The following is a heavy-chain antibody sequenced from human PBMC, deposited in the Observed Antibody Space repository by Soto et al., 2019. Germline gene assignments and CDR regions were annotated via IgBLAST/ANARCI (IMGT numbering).Heavy chain of an antibody. D-gene: IGHD3-9*01. CDR1: GGSISSSSYY. J-gene: IGHJ5*02. CDR3: ARPYYDILTGLISWFDP. CDR2: IYYSGST. Sequence: QLQLQESGPGLVKPSETLSLTCTVSGGSISSSSYYWGWIRQPPGKGLEWIGSIYYSGSTYYNPSLKSRVTISVDTSTNQFSLQLSSVTAADTAVYYCARPYYDILTGLISWFDPWGQGTLVTVSS. V-gene: IGHV4-39*01.